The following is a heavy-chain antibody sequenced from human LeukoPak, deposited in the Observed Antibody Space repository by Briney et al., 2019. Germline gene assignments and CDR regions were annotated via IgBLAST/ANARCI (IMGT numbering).Heavy chain of an antibody. CDR1: GYTFGAYY. V-gene: IGHV1-2*02. CDR2: IRPNSGGT. Sequence: ASVKVSCKASGYTFGAYYMYWVRRAPGQGLEWMGWIRPNSGGTNYTQKFQGRVTMTRDTSINTAYMELSRLTSDDTAVYFCATWGLRFDIWGQGTMVIVAS. D-gene: IGHD3-16*01. CDR3: ATWGLRFDI. J-gene: IGHJ3*02.